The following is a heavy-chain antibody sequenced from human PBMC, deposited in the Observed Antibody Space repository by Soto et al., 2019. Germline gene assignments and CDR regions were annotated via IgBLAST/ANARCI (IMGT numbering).Heavy chain of an antibody. D-gene: IGHD3-10*01. CDR2: IYSGGST. J-gene: IGHJ4*02. CDR3: ARGSGSYYPRYYIDY. Sequence: SETLALTCTVSGGSICSGGYYWSWIRQPPGRGLEWIGFIYSGGSTDYTPSLKSRVTISFDTSKNQFSLKLSSVTAADTAVYYCARGSGSYYPRYYIDYWGQGTLVTVSS. V-gene: IGHV4-31*03. CDR1: GGSICSGGYY.